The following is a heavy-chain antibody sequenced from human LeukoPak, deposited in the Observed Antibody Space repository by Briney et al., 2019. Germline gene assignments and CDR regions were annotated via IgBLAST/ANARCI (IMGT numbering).Heavy chain of an antibody. CDR1: GGSISSGDYY. CDR2: IYYSGST. D-gene: IGHD3-22*01. V-gene: IGHV4-30-4*08. CDR3: VRVVSSGYSRMDV. J-gene: IGHJ6*04. Sequence: SETLSLTCTVSGGSISSGDYYWSWIRQPPGKGLEWIGYIYYSGSTYYNPFLKSRVSISVDTSKNQFSPKLSSVTAADTAVYYCVRVVSSGYSRMDVWGKGTTVTVSS.